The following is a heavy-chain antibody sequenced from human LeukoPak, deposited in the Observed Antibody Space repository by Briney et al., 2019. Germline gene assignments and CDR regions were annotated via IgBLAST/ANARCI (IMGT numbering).Heavy chain of an antibody. D-gene: IGHD4-17*01. CDR2: IYHSGST. CDR1: GGSISSGGYS. CDR3: ARGNTVTGYYGMDV. J-gene: IGHJ6*02. Sequence: PSETLSLTCAVSGGSISSGGYSWSWIRQPPGKGLEWIGYIYHSGSTYYNPSLKSRVTISVDRSKNQFSLKLSSVTAADTAVYYCARGNTVTGYYGMDVWGQGTTVTVSS. V-gene: IGHV4-30-2*01.